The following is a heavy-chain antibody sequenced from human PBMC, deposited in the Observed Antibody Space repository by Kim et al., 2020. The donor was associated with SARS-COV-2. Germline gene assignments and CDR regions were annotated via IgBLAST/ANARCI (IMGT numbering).Heavy chain of an antibody. J-gene: IGHJ2*01. CDR3: ARLATMTAMTYRDFDV. D-gene: IGHD2-21*02. Sequence: SVKGRFTISSDNAKNTLYIQMGILRVEDTAFYYCARLATMTAMTYRDFDVWGRGTLVTVSS. V-gene: IGHV3-66*04.